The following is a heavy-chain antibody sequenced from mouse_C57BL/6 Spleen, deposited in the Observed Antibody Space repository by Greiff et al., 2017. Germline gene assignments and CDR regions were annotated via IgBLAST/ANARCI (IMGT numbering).Heavy chain of an antibody. CDR2: ISYDGSN. Sequence: VQLQQSGPGLVKPSQSLSLTCSVTGYSITSGYYWNWIRQFPGNKLEWMGYISYDGSNNYNPSIKNLISITRDTSKNQFFLKLNSVTTEDTATYDCARDYYGSQFADWGQGTLVTVSA. CDR3: ARDYYGSQFAD. D-gene: IGHD1-1*01. V-gene: IGHV3-6*01. CDR1: GYSITSGYY. J-gene: IGHJ3*01.